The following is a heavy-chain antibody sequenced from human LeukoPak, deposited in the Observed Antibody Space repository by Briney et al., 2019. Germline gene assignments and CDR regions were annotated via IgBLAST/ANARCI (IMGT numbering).Heavy chain of an antibody. V-gene: IGHV4-59*01. CDR3: ARGYCSGGSCYWPYYYYYGMDV. D-gene: IGHD2-15*01. CDR1: GGSISSYY. Sequence: PSETLSLTCTVSGGSISSYYWSWIRQPPGKGLEWIGYIYYSGSTNYNPSLKSRVTISVDTSKNQFSLKLSSVTAADTAAYYCARGYCSGGSCYWPYYYYYGMDVWGQGTTVTVSS. CDR2: IYYSGST. J-gene: IGHJ6*02.